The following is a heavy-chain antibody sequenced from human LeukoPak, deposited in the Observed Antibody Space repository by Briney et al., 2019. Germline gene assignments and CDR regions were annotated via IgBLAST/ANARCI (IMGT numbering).Heavy chain of an antibody. Sequence: SETLSLTCVVYGGSFSGYYWSWIRQPPGKGLEWIGEINHSGSTNYNPSLKSRVTISVDTSKNQFSLKLSSVTAADTAVYYCARGGYYYDSSPGYWGQGTLVTVSS. CDR1: GGSFSGYY. V-gene: IGHV4-34*01. D-gene: IGHD3-22*01. CDR3: ARGGYYYDSSPGY. CDR2: INHSGST. J-gene: IGHJ4*02.